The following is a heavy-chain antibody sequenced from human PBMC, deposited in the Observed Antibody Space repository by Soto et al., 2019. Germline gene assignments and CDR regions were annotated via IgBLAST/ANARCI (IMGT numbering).Heavy chain of an antibody. V-gene: IGHV4-31*03. CDR2: IYYSGST. Sequence: QVQLQESGPGLVKPSQTLSLTCTVSGGSISSGGYYWSWIRQHPGKGLEWIGYIYYSGSTYYNPSLKIRVTISVDTSKKQFPLKLSSVTAADTAVYYCARGVTMVRGVIHTPYFDYWGQGTLVTVSS. CDR1: GGSISSGGYY. J-gene: IGHJ4*02. D-gene: IGHD3-10*01. CDR3: ARGVTMVRGVIHTPYFDY.